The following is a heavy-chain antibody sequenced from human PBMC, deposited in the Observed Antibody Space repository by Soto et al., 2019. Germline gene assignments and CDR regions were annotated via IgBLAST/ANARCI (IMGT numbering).Heavy chain of an antibody. Sequence: SETLSLTCTVSGGSVNSDNFYWSWIRQPPGKGLEWIGYVFHIGNTNYSPSLKSRVTMSIDTSRNQFSLRLRSVTAADTAVYFCARNHIAVTAEFFDSWGRGTMVTVSS. CDR2: VFHIGNT. CDR1: GGSVNSDNFY. J-gene: IGHJ4*01. CDR3: ARNHIAVTAEFFDS. V-gene: IGHV4-61*01. D-gene: IGHD6-19*01.